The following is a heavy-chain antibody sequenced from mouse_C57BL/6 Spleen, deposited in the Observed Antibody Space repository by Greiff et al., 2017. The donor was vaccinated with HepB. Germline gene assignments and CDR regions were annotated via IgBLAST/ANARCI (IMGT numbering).Heavy chain of an antibody. J-gene: IGHJ4*01. CDR2: ISNGGGST. CDR3: AKSVLRYYAMDY. D-gene: IGHD1-1*01. Sequence: EVKLVESGGGLVQPGGSLKLSCAASGFTFSDYYMYWVRQTPEKRLEWVAYISNGGGSTYYPDTVKGRFTISRDNAKNTLYLQMSRLKSEDTAMYYFAKSVLRYYAMDYWGQGTSVTVSS. V-gene: IGHV5-12*01. CDR1: GFTFSDYY.